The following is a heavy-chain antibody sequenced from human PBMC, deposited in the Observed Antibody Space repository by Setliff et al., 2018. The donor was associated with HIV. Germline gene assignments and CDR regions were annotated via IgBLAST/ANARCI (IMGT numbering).Heavy chain of an antibody. V-gene: IGHV3-23*01. CDR2: ISDSGGDT. CDR3: AKDELDRFGDFDY. D-gene: IGHD3-3*01. CDR1: GFTFSSYA. Sequence: PGGSLRLSCAASGFTFSSYAMSWVRQAPGKGLEWVSAISDSGGDTYYPDSVKGRFTISRDNSKNTLYLKMNSLRAEDTAVYYCAKDELDRFGDFDYWGQGTLVTVSS. J-gene: IGHJ4*02.